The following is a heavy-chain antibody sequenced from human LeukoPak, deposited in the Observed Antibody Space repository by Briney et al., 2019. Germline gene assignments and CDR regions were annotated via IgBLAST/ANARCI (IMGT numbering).Heavy chain of an antibody. CDR1: GGSISSGGYY. J-gene: IGHJ3*02. D-gene: IGHD2-2*01. V-gene: IGHV4-31*03. CDR2: IYYSGST. Sequence: PSETLSLTCTVSGGSISSGGYYWSWIRQHPGTGLEWIGYIYYSGSTYYNPSLKSRVTISVDTSKNQFSLKLSSVTAADTAVYYCARVGYCSSTSCYFRIDIWGQGTMVTVSS. CDR3: ARVGYCSSTSCYFRIDI.